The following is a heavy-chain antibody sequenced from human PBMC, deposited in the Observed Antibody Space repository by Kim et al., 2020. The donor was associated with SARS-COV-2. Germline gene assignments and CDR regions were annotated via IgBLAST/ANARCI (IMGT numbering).Heavy chain of an antibody. CDR2: INPSGDST. CDR1: GYTFTSYY. D-gene: IGHD2-15*01. Sequence: ASVKVSCKASGYTFTSYYIHWVRQAPGQGVEWLGIINPSGDSTSYAQKFQGRVTMTRDTSTSTVYMELSSLRSEDTAVYYCARDLTVVVAAPGGYYYGMDVWGQGTTVTVSS. CDR3: ARDLTVVVAAPGGYYYGMDV. V-gene: IGHV1-46*01. J-gene: IGHJ6*02.